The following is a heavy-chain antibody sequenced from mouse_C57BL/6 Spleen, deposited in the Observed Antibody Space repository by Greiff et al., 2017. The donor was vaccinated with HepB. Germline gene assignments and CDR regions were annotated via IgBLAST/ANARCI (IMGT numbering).Heavy chain of an antibody. Sequence: QVQLKESGAELVKPGASVKISCKASGYTFSSYWMNWVKQRPGKGLEWIGQIYPGDGDTTYDGKFKGKARLTEDKSSSTAYMQLSSLTSEDSAVYCCARSSDGYWFGYWGQGTLVTVAA. CDR1: GYTFSSYW. J-gene: IGHJ3*01. V-gene: IGHV1-80*01. D-gene: IGHD2-3*01. CDR2: IYPGDGDT. CDR3: ARSSDGYWFGY.